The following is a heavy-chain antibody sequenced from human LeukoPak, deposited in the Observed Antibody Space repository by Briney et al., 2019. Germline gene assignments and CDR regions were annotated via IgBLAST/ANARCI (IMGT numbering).Heavy chain of an antibody. CDR3: ARAHTAMAIDY. CDR2: IIPILGMA. CDR1: GGTFSSYA. V-gene: IGHV1-69*04. Sequence: EASVKVSCKASGGTFSSYAISWVRQAPGQGLEWMGRIIPILGMANYAQKFQGRVTITADKSTSTAYMELSSLRSEDTAVYYCARAHTAMAIDYWGQGTLVTVSS. J-gene: IGHJ4*02. D-gene: IGHD5-18*01.